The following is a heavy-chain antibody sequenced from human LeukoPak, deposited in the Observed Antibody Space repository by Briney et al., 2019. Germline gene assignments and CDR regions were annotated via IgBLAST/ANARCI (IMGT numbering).Heavy chain of an antibody. Sequence: ASVKVSCKAFGYTFTSNYMHWVRQAPGQGLEWMGWINPNSGGTNYAQKFQGRVTMTRDTSISTAYMELSRLRSDDTAVYYCARVAAAGYFDYWGQGTLVTVSS. D-gene: IGHD6-13*01. V-gene: IGHV1-2*02. J-gene: IGHJ4*02. CDR3: ARVAAAGYFDY. CDR2: INPNSGGT. CDR1: GYTFTSNY.